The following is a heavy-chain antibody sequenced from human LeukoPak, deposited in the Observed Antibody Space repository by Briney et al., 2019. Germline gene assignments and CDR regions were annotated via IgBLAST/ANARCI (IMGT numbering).Heavy chain of an antibody. CDR2: INHSEST. CDR1: GGSFSGYY. CDR3: ARGKVGATFDWFDP. V-gene: IGHV4-34*01. Sequence: PSETLSLTCAVYGGSFSGYYWSWIRQPPGKGLEWIGEINHSESTNYNPSLKSRVTTSVDTSKNQFSLKLSSVTAADTAVYYCARGKVGATFDWFDPWGQGTLVTVSS. D-gene: IGHD1-26*01. J-gene: IGHJ5*02.